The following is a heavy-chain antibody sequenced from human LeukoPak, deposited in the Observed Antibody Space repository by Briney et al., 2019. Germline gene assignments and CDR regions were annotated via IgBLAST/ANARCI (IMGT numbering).Heavy chain of an antibody. CDR1: GFTFSSYS. CDR3: ARDDYGDYAGFDY. V-gene: IGHV3-21*01. J-gene: IGHJ4*02. CDR2: ISSSSSYI. D-gene: IGHD4-17*01. Sequence: GGSLRLSCAASGFTFSSYSMTWVRQAPGKGLEWVSSISSSSSYIYYADSVKGRFTISRDNAKNSLYLQMNSLRAEDTAVYYCARDDYGDYAGFDYWGQGTLVTVSP.